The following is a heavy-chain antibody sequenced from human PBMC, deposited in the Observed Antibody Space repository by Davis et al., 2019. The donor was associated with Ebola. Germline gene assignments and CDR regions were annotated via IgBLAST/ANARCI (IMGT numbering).Heavy chain of an antibody. CDR1: GYTFSVYD. Sequence: AASVKVSCKASGYTFSVYDFNWVRQVAGQGLEWMGWMNPHTGYRAYAPKFQGRVSMTRNSSINTAYMELSGLTSEDTAVYYCARGLMDSATLRAGWSDPWGQGTLVTVSS. CDR3: ARGLMDSATLRAGWSDP. V-gene: IGHV1-8*01. J-gene: IGHJ5*02. CDR2: MNPHTGYR. D-gene: IGHD2/OR15-2a*01.